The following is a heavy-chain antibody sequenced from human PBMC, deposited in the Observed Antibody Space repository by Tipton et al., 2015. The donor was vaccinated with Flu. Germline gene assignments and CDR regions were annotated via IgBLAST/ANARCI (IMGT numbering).Heavy chain of an antibody. CDR2: IYYSGDT. CDR1: GRYFGSGDY. CDR3: ATRDTWRRFFYA. Sequence: TLSLTCTVSGRYFGSGDYGSWIRQSPAEGLQWIGDIYYSGDTHYNPSLRSRLNISLATSKNQFSLRLTSVTAADTAIYYCATRDTWRRFFYAWGQGTMITVSS. J-gene: IGHJ3*01. V-gene: IGHV4-38-2*02. D-gene: IGHD5-24*01.